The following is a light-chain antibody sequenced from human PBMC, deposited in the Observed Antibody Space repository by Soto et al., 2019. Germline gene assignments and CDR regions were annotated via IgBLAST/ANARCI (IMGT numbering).Light chain of an antibody. CDR3: QQRSNWIFT. V-gene: IGKV3-11*01. J-gene: IGKJ3*01. CDR2: DAS. CDR1: QSVSNY. Sequence: EIVLTQSPATLSLSPGERATLSCRATQSVSNYLAWYQQKPGQAPRLLIYDASSRASGIPARFSGSGSGTDFALTITSLEPEDFAVYYCQQRSNWIFTFGPGTKVDIK.